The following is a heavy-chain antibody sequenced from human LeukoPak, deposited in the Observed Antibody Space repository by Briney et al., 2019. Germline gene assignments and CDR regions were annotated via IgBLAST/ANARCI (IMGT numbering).Heavy chain of an antibody. J-gene: IGHJ4*02. CDR1: GFTFSNYG. CDR2: ISYDGSTK. CDR3: AREGMGTSMAPDY. V-gene: IGHV3-33*05. Sequence: GGSLRLSCAASGFTFSNYGMHWVRQAPGKGLEWVALISYDGSTKYYADSVKGRFTLSGDKSKNTVHLQMSSLRAEDTAVYYCAREGMGTSMAPDYWGQGTLVTVSS. D-gene: IGHD5-18*01.